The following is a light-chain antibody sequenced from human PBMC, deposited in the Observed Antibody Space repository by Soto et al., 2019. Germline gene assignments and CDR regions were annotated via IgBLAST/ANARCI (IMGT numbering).Light chain of an antibody. J-gene: IGKJ1*01. Sequence: EIVLTQSPGPLSLSPGERATLSCRASQSVSSSYLAWYQQEPGQAPRLLIYGAFSRAAGFPDRFNGSGSGTDFTLTISRLEPEDLPVYYCHEYGGSPRTLGQGTKVEIK. V-gene: IGKV3-20*01. CDR1: QSVSSSY. CDR3: HEYGGSPRT. CDR2: GAF.